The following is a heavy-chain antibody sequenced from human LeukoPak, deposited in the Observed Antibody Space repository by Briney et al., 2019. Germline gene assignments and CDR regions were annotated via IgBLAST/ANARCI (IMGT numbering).Heavy chain of an antibody. CDR2: ISGSGGST. D-gene: IGHD4-17*01. CDR1: GFTFSSNA. Sequence: TGGSLRLYCAASGFTFSSNAMSWVRQAPGKGLEWVSAISGSGGSTYYADSVKGRFTISRDNSKNTLYLQMHSLRAEDTAVYYCAKGPSHYGDYYFDYWGQGTLVTVSS. CDR3: AKGPSHYGDYYFDY. V-gene: IGHV3-23*01. J-gene: IGHJ4*02.